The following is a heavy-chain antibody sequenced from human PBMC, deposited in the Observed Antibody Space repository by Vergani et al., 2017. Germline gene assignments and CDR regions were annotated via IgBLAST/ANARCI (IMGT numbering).Heavy chain of an antibody. Sequence: EVQLVESGGGLVQPGRSLRLSCAASGFTFDDYAMHWVRQAPGKGLEWVSGISWNSGSIGYADSVKGRFTISRDNAKNSLYLQMNSLRAEDTALYYCAKDLSRVVTTPDYWGQGTLVTVSS. CDR3: AKDLSRVVTTPDY. J-gene: IGHJ4*02. D-gene: IGHD2/OR15-2a*01. CDR1: GFTFDDYA. V-gene: IGHV3-9*01. CDR2: ISWNSGSI.